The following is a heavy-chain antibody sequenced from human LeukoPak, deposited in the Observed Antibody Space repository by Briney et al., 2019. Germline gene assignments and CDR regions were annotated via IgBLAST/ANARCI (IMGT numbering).Heavy chain of an antibody. CDR1: GGSVSSGSYY. Sequence: SETLSLTCTVSGGSVSSGSYYWSWIRQPPGKGLEWIGYIYYSGSTNYNPSLKSRVTISVDTSKNQFSLNLNSVTAADTAVYYCARGGAARLHFQNRGQGTLVTVSS. V-gene: IGHV4-61*01. D-gene: IGHD6-6*01. CDR2: IYYSGST. CDR3: ARGGAARLHFQN. J-gene: IGHJ1*01.